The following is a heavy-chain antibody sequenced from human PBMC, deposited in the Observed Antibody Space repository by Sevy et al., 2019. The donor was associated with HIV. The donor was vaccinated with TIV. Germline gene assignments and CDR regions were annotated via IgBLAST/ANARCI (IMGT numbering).Heavy chain of an antibody. Sequence: GGSLRLSCAASGFTFDDYAMHWVRQAPGKGLEWVSGISWNSGSIGYADSVKGRFTISRDNAKNSLYLQMNSLRAEDTALYYCAKGIAAAGTVVYFDYWGQGTLVTVSS. CDR3: AKGIAAAGTVVYFDY. CDR2: ISWNSGSI. V-gene: IGHV3-9*01. CDR1: GFTFDDYA. D-gene: IGHD6-13*01. J-gene: IGHJ4*02.